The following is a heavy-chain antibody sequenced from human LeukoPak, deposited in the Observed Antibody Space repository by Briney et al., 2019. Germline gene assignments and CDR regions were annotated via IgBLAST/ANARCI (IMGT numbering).Heavy chain of an antibody. CDR1: GYSISSGYY. D-gene: IGHD1-26*01. CDR2: IYHSGSS. CDR3: ARAGVGATAFDY. J-gene: IGHJ4*02. V-gene: IGHV4-38-2*02. Sequence: KPSETLSLTCTVPGYSISSGYYWGWIRQPPGKGLEWIGSIYHSGSSHYNPSLKSRVTISVDTSKDQFSLKLSSVTATDTAVYYCARAGVGATAFDYWGQGTLVTVSS.